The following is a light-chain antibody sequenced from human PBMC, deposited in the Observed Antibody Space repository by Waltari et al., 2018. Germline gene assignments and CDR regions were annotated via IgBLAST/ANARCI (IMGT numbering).Light chain of an antibody. CDR1: ESLLFSDGNTY. CDR2: KVS. J-gene: IGKJ2*01. Sequence: VVMTQSPLSLPVTLGQPASISCRSSESLLFSDGNTYLNWFHQRPGQSPRRLLYKVSNRDSGVPDRFCGSGSDTAVTLKISRVEAEDVGVYYCMQGTRWPVYTFGQGTRLEIK. CDR3: MQGTRWPVYT. V-gene: IGKV2-30*01.